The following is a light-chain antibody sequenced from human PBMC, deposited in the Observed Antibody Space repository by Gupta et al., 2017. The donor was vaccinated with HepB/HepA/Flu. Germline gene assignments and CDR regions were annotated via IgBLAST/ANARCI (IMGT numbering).Light chain of an antibody. Sequence: DIQLTQSPSSLSVSVGDRVIITCRASQGISGYLDWYQQKPGKAPKLLIYAASSLESGVPSRFSGSGSGTDFTLTISRLQPEDFATYYCQQNVKEPRTFGEGTKVEVK. V-gene: IGKV1-39*01. J-gene: IGKJ4*01. CDR1: QGISGY. CDR2: AAS. CDR3: QQNVKEPRT.